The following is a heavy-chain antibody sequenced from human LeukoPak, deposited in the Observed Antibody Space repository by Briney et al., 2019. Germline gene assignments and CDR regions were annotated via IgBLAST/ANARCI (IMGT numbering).Heavy chain of an antibody. CDR2: ISSSGSTI. D-gene: IGHD2-2*01. CDR3: ASLVVPAAMSITSGGLVVDY. V-gene: IGHV3-48*03. Sequence: PGGSLRLSCAASGFTFSSYEMNWVRQAPGKGLEWVSYISSSGSTIYYADSVKGRFTISRDNAKNSLYLQMNSLRAEDTAVYYCASLVVPAAMSITSGGLVVDYWGQGTLVTVSS. CDR1: GFTFSSYE. J-gene: IGHJ4*02.